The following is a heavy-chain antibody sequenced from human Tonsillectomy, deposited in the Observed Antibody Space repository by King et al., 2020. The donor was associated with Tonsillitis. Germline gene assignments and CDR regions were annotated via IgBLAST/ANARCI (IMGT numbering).Heavy chain of an antibody. CDR1: GFTFSSYG. CDR3: AKDEHEVFHWFDP. J-gene: IGHJ5*02. CDR2: IRYDGSNK. Sequence: VQLVESGGGVVQPGGSLRLSCAASGFTFSSYGMHWVRQAPGKGLEWVAFIRYDGSNKYYADSVKGRFTISRDNSKNTLYLQMNSLRAEDTAVYYCAKDEHEVFHWFDPWGQGTLVTVSS. V-gene: IGHV3-30*02. D-gene: IGHD2-8*01.